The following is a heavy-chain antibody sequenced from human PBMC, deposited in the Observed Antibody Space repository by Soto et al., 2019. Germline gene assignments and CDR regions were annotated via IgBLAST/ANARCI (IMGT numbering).Heavy chain of an antibody. Sequence: QVQLQQWGAGLLKPSETLSLTCAVYGGFVSSGTYYWSWIRQPPGKGLEWIGEMSHSGGTHFNPSLKSRVTISVDTSKDQFSLTMSSVTAAETALYYGARVERGTATTVVAAFDIWGPGTMVTVSS. D-gene: IGHD1-1*01. V-gene: IGHV4-34*01. CDR1: GGFVSSGTYY. CDR3: ARVERGTATTVVAAFDI. CDR2: MSHSGGT. J-gene: IGHJ3*02.